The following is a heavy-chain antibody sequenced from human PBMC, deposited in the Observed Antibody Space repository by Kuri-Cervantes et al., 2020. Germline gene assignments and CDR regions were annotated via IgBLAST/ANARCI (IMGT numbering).Heavy chain of an antibody. CDR2: ISAYNGNT. Sequence: ASVKVSCKASGYTFTSYGISWVRQAPGQGLEWMGWISAYNGNTNYAQKFQGRVTITADESTSTAYMELSSLRSEDTAVYYCARVSQRITMINPPDWFDPWGQGTLVTVSS. CDR3: ARVSQRITMINPPDWFDP. J-gene: IGHJ5*02. D-gene: IGHD3-22*01. V-gene: IGHV1-18*01. CDR1: GYTFTSYG.